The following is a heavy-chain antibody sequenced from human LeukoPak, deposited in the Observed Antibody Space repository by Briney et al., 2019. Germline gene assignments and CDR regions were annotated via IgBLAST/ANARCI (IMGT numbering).Heavy chain of an antibody. Sequence: GGSLRLSCAASGFTFSSYAMSWVRQAPGKGLEWVSAISGSGGSTYYADSVKGRFTISRDNSKNTLYLQTNSLRAEDTAVYYCAKDPVTVSQENWFDPWGQGTLVTVSS. V-gene: IGHV3-23*01. CDR1: GFTFSSYA. J-gene: IGHJ5*02. CDR3: AKDPVTVSQENWFDP. CDR2: ISGSGGST.